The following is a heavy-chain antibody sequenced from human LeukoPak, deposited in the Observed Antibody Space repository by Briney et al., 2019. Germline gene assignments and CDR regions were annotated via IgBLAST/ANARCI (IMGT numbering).Heavy chain of an antibody. J-gene: IGHJ4*02. CDR3: ARELSTSVPDY. CDR1: GYTFTSHA. D-gene: IGHD2-2*01. CDR2: IKPDSGST. Sequence: ASVKVSCKASGYTFTSHAISWVRQATGLGLEWMGWIKPDSGSTGHAQKFQGRVVFTSDSSIGTAYMELSSLRSEDTAVYYCARELSTSVPDYWGQGTLVTVSS. V-gene: IGHV1-8*03.